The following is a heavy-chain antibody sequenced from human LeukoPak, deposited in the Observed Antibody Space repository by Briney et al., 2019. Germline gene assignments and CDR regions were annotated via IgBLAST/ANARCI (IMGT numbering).Heavy chain of an antibody. Sequence: GRSLRLSCAASGFTFSSYGTHWVRQAPGKGLEWVAVISYDGSNKYYADSVKGRFTISRDNSKNTLYLQMNSLRAEDTAVYYCAGRAVAGPFDYWGQGTLVTVSS. V-gene: IGHV3-30*03. D-gene: IGHD6-19*01. CDR3: AGRAVAGPFDY. CDR2: ISYDGSNK. CDR1: GFTFSSYG. J-gene: IGHJ4*02.